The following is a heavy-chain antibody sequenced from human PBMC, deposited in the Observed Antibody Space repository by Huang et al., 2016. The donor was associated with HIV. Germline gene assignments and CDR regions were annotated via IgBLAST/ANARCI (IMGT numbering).Heavy chain of an antibody. CDR2: IKPGGPS. V-gene: IGHV4-34*02. CDR3: ARLPTPSYYDTWSLSPVEEDFFYFNMDL. D-gene: IGHD3-3*01. Sequence: QVRLEQWGEGVVKPSDTLSLTCAVYGASFTTYFWSWLRQSPVKGLHWIGEIKPGGPSNYNHVCQSGVIMSVDTLKKQFSLSRRDMTAADAAIYYCARLPTPSYYDTWSLSPVEEDFFYFNMDLWGRGTPVIVSS. J-gene: IGHJ6*03. CDR1: GASFTTYF.